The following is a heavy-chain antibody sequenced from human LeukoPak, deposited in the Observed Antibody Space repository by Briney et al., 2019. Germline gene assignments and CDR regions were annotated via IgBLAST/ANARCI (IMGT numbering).Heavy chain of an antibody. Sequence: ASLKVSCKASGYTFTDYYIHWVRQAPGQRLEWMGWLKPNSGDTKSAQKFQGRVTMTRDTSTNTVYIDLAGLTTEDTAVYYCARGRRRDDSDGYCHFDNWGQGTQVTVSS. J-gene: IGHJ4*02. D-gene: IGHD2-21*01. CDR2: LKPNSGDT. V-gene: IGHV1-2*02. CDR1: GYTFTDYY. CDR3: ARGRRRDDSDGYCHFDN.